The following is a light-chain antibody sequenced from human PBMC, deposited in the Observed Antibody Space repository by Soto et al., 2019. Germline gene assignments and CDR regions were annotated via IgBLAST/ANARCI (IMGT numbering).Light chain of an antibody. CDR1: SSDVGGYNY. Sequence: QSALTQPPSASGSPGQSVTISCTGTSSDVGGYNYVSWYQQHPGKAPKLMIYEVSKRPSGVPDRFSGSKSGNTASLTVSGLQPEDEADYYCASYTVTYTYVFGTGTKGTVL. V-gene: IGLV2-8*01. J-gene: IGLJ1*01. CDR2: EVS. CDR3: ASYTVTYTYV.